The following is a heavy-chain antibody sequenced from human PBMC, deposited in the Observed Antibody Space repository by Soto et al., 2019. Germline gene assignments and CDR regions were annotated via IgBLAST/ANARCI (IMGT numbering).Heavy chain of an antibody. Sequence: GGSLRLSCAASGFTFSSYSMNWVRQAPGKGLEWVSSISSSSSYIYYADSVKGRFTISRDNAKNSLYLQMNSLRAEDTAVYYCARVVAAAGALYNWGQGTLVTVSS. J-gene: IGHJ4*02. D-gene: IGHD6-13*01. V-gene: IGHV3-21*04. CDR1: GFTFSSYS. CDR2: ISSSSSYI. CDR3: ARVVAAAGALYN.